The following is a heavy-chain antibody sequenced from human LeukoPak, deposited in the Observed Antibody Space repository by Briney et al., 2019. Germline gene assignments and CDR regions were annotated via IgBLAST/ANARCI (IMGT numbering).Heavy chain of an antibody. V-gene: IGHV4-38-2*01. D-gene: IGHD4-17*01. CDR3: ARQGRSTVTTIDY. J-gene: IGHJ4*02. CDR1: GYSLSSDYY. CDR2: IYYSGST. Sequence: PSETLSLTCAVSGYSLSSDYYWGWIRQPPGKGVEWIGSIYYSGSTYYNPSLKSRVTISVDTSKNQFSLKLSSVTAADTAVYYCARQGRSTVTTIDYWGQGTLVTVSS.